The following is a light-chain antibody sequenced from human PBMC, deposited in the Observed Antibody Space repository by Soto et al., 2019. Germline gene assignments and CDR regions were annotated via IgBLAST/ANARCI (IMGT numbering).Light chain of an antibody. CDR3: QQFFTTPLT. V-gene: IGKV4-1*01. CDR2: WAS. Sequence: DIVMTQSPDSLAVSLGERATIDCKSSQTVLYISNNKNYLAWYQQKPGQPPKLLIYWASTRESGVPDRFSGSGSATDCTLTISSLQEEDVAVYYCQQFFTTPLTFGRGTKVEIK. J-gene: IGKJ1*01. CDR1: QTVLYISNNKNY.